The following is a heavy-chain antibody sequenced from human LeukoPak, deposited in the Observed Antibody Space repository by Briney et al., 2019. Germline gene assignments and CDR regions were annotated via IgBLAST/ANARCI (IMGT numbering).Heavy chain of an antibody. CDR1: GFTFSSYW. CDR3: TRGHLGLDP. CDR2: FYYSGST. D-gene: IGHD3-16*01. J-gene: IGHJ5*02. Sequence: LRLSCAASGFTFSSYWMSWVRQAPGKGLEWIGYFYYSGSTNYNPSLKSRVTISVDMSKNQVPLKLTSVTTADTAVYYCTRGHLGLDPWGQGTLVTVSS. V-gene: IGHV4-59*01.